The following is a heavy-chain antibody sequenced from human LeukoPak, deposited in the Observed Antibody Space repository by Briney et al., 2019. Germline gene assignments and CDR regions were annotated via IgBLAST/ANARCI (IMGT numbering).Heavy chain of an antibody. J-gene: IGHJ4*02. Sequence: PSETLSLTCTVSAGSLTSYHWSWIRQPAGKGLEWIGRIYNTGSTKYNPSLKSRVSMSVDTSMNQFSLKLNSVTAADTAAYYCARDQGPTISAAGLFDYWGQGILATVSS. CDR1: AGSLTSYH. CDR2: IYNTGST. V-gene: IGHV4-4*07. D-gene: IGHD6-13*01. CDR3: ARDQGPTISAAGLFDY.